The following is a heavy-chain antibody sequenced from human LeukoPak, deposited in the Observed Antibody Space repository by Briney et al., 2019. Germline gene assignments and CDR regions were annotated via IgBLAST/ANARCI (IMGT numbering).Heavy chain of an antibody. CDR1: GGSISSGDYY. CDR3: ARDLGGGAAGVDY. Sequence: PSETLSLTCTVSGGSISSGDYYWSWIRQPPGKGLEWIGYIYYSGSTYYNPSLKSRVTISVDTSKNQFSLKLSSVTAADTAVYYCARDLGGGAAGVDYWGQGTLVTASS. CDR2: IYYSGST. D-gene: IGHD6-13*01. V-gene: IGHV4-30-4*01. J-gene: IGHJ4*02.